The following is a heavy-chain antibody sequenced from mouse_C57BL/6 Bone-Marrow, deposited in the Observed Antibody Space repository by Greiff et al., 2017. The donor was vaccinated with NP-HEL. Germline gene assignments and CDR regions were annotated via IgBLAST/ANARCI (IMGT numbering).Heavy chain of an antibody. D-gene: IGHD1-1*02. CDR3: ASMVGYYFDY. CDR1: GYTFTSYW. J-gene: IGHJ2*01. Sequence: QVQLQQSGAELVKPGASVKLSCKASGYTFTSYWMHWVKQRPGQGLEWIGMIHPNSGSTNYNEKFKSKATLTVDKSSSTAYMQLSSLTSEDSAVYYCASMVGYYFDYWGQGTTLTVSS. CDR2: IHPNSGST. V-gene: IGHV1-64*01.